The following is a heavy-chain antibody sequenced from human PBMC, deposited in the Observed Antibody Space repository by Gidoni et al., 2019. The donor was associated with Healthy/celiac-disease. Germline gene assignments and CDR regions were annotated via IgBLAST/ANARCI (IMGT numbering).Heavy chain of an antibody. Sequence: QVQLVESGGGLVKPGGSLRLSCAASGFTFSDYYMSWIRQAPGKGLEWVSYISSSSSYTNYADSVKGRFTISRDNAKNSLYLQMNSLRAEDTAVYYCASYVDTAMASGYWGQGTLVTVSS. CDR3: ASYVDTAMASGY. CDR2: ISSSSSYT. V-gene: IGHV3-11*05. CDR1: GFTFSDYY. J-gene: IGHJ4*02. D-gene: IGHD5-18*01.